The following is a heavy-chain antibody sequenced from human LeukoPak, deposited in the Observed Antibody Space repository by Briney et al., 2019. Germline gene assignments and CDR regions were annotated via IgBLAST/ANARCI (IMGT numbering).Heavy chain of an antibody. Sequence: GGSLRLPCAASGFTFSSYWMSWVRQAPGKGLEWVANIKQDGSEKYYVDSVKGRFTISRDNAKNSLYLQMNSLRAEDTAVYYCARRNGGLRFLEWRFDYWGQGTLVTVSS. D-gene: IGHD3-3*01. CDR1: GFTFSSYW. CDR2: IKQDGSEK. V-gene: IGHV3-7*01. CDR3: ARRNGGLRFLEWRFDY. J-gene: IGHJ4*02.